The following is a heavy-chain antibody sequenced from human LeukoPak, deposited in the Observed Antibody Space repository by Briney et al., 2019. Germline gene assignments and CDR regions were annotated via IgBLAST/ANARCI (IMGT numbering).Heavy chain of an antibody. Sequence: ASVKVSCKASGGTFSSYAISWVRQAPGLGLEWMGGIIPIYNTANYAQKFQGRVTITTDESTRTAYMELRSLRSEDTAVYYCARDQGDRWLQIRDYYYHYMDVWGKGTTVTVSS. D-gene: IGHD5-24*01. CDR1: GGTFSSYA. CDR2: IIPIYNTA. CDR3: ARDQGDRWLQIRDYYYHYMDV. V-gene: IGHV1-69*05. J-gene: IGHJ6*03.